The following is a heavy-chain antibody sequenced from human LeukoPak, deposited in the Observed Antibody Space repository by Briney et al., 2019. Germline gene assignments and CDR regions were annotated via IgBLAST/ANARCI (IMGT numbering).Heavy chain of an antibody. Sequence: GSLRLSCAAYGFTFSSYSMIWVRQAPGKGLEWIGYIYYSGSTNYNPSLKSRVTISVDTSKNQFSLKLSSVTAADTAVYYCARGTRIAVAGLDYWGQGTLVTVSS. CDR3: ARGTRIAVAGLDY. CDR2: IYYSGST. V-gene: IGHV4-59*01. D-gene: IGHD6-19*01. CDR1: GFTFSSYS. J-gene: IGHJ4*02.